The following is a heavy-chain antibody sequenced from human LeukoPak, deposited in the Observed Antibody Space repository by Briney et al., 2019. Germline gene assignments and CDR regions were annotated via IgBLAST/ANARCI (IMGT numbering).Heavy chain of an antibody. D-gene: IGHD4-17*01. V-gene: IGHV4-59*11. CDR2: ISYIGST. J-gene: IGHJ3*02. CDR1: ADSFSSHY. Sequence: PSETLSLTCAVSADSFSSHYWTWIRQPPGKGLEWIGYISYIGSTNYNPSLKSRVTISVDTSKNQFSLKLSSVTAADTVVYYCARDLVTVTKGFDIWGQGTMVSVSS. CDR3: ARDLVTVTKGFDI.